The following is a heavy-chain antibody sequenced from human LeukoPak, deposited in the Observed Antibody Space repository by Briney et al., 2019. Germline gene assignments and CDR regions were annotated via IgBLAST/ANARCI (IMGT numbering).Heavy chain of an antibody. CDR1: GYTFTGYY. CDR3: AREGDGYDSSGYWFDY. D-gene: IGHD3-22*01. J-gene: IGHJ4*02. V-gene: IGHV1-2*02. Sequence: ASVKVSCKASGYTFTGYYMHWVRQAPGQGLEWMGWINPNSGGTNYAQKFQGRVTMTRDTSISTAYMELIRLRSDDTAVYYCAREGDGYDSSGYWFDYWGQGTLVTVPS. CDR2: INPNSGGT.